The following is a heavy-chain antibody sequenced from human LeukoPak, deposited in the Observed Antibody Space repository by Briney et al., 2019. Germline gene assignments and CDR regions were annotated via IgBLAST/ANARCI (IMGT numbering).Heavy chain of an antibody. CDR2: ISGSGGST. J-gene: IGHJ4*02. CDR3: ARDHYDSSGYYYPFDY. Sequence: GGSLRLSCAASGFTFSSYAMSWVRQAPGKGLEWVSAISGSGGSTYYADSVKGRFTISRDNSKNTLYLQMSSLRAEDTAVYYCARDHYDSSGYYYPFDYWGQGTLVTVSS. CDR1: GFTFSSYA. V-gene: IGHV3-23*01. D-gene: IGHD3-22*01.